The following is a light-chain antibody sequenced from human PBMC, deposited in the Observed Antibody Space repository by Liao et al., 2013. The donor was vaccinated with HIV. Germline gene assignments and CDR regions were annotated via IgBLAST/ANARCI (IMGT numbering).Light chain of an antibody. CDR1: NIGGRS. J-gene: IGLJ2*01. Sequence: SYVVTQSPSVSVAPGKTARITCGGDNIGGRSVHWYQHKAGQAPHLVISYDNDRPSGIPARFSGSNSGNTATLTISGTQAMDEADYYCQAWDSSTGDVAFGGGTKLTVL. V-gene: IGLV3-21*01. CDR2: YDN. CDR3: QAWDSSTGDVA.